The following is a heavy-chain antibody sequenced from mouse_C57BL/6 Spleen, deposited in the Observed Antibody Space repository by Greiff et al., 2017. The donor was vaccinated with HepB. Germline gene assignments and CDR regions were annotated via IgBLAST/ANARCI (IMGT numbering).Heavy chain of an antibody. J-gene: IGHJ4*01. Sequence: QVQLKQPGAELVRPGSSVKLSCKASGYTFTSYWMHWVKQRPIQGLEWIGNIDPSDSETHYNQKFKDKATLTIDKSSSTAYMQLSSLTSEDSAVYYCASYSNLYYAMDYWGQGTSVTVSS. CDR2: IDPSDSET. D-gene: IGHD2-5*01. CDR1: GYTFTSYW. CDR3: ASYSNLYYAMDY. V-gene: IGHV1-52*01.